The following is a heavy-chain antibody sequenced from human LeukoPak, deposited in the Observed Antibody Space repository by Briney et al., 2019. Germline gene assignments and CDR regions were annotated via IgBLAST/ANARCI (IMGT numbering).Heavy chain of an antibody. CDR1: GYTFTSYG. J-gene: IGHJ4*02. CDR2: ISAYNGNT. D-gene: IGHD3-10*01. V-gene: IGHV1-18*01. CDR3: ARAFILTFQGIIGDYFDY. Sequence: ASVKVSCKASGYTFTSYGISWVRQAPGQGLEWMGWISAYNGNTNYAQKLQGRVTMTTDTPTSTAYMELRSLRSDDTAVYYCARAFILTFQGIIGDYFDYWGQGTLVTVSS.